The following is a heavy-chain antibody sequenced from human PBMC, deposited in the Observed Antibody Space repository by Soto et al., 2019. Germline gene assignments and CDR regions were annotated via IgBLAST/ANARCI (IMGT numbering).Heavy chain of an antibody. J-gene: IGHJ4*02. D-gene: IGHD3-3*02. CDR1: GGSISSYY. Sequence: SQTLSLTCTVWGGSISSYYWSWIRQPPGKGLEWIGYIYYSGSTNYNPSLKSRVTISVDTSKNQFSLKLSSVTAADTAVYYCARHGNIFGVVSKHYFDYWGQGTLVTVSS. CDR2: IYYSGST. V-gene: IGHV4-59*08. CDR3: ARHGNIFGVVSKHYFDY.